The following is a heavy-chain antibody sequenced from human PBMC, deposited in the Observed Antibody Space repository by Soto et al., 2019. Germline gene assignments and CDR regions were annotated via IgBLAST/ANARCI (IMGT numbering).Heavy chain of an antibody. V-gene: IGHV6-1*01. D-gene: IGHD1-26*01. CDR2: TYYRSKWYY. CDR3: ARGEQYSGRIFDY. J-gene: IGHJ4*01. CDR1: GDSVSSNSAG. Sequence: QTLSLTCAITGDSVSSNSAGWSWVRQSPSRGLAWLGRTYYRSKWYYEYAVSVRGRITINPDTSKNQYSLQLNSVTPEDTAVYFCARGEQYSGRIFDYWGQGTLVTVSS.